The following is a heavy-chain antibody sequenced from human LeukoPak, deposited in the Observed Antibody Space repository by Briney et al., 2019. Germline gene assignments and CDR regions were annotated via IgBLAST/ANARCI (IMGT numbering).Heavy chain of an antibody. D-gene: IGHD2-2*01. J-gene: IGHJ4*02. CDR3: ARRQGCSSTSCPPDS. CDR2: IYPGDSDT. V-gene: IGHV5-51*01. CDR1: GYSFTTYW. Sequence: PGESLKISWRGSGYSFTTYWIGWVRQMPGKGLEWMGIIYPGDSDTRYSPSFQVQVTMSADKSINTAYLQWSSLKASDTAMYYCARRQGCSSTSCPPDSWGQGTLVTVSS.